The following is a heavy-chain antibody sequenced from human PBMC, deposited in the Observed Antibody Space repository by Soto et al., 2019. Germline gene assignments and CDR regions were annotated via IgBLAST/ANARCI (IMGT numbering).Heavy chain of an antibody. Sequence: QVQLQQWGAGLLKPSETLSLTCAVYGGSFSGYYWSWIRQPPGKGLEWIGEINHSGSTNYNPSLKSRVTISVDTSKNQFSLKLSSVTAADTAVYYCARGRLVVTAIRWFDPWGQGTLVTVSS. CDR1: GGSFSGYY. CDR3: ARGRLVVTAIRWFDP. J-gene: IGHJ5*02. V-gene: IGHV4-34*01. CDR2: INHSGST. D-gene: IGHD2-21*02.